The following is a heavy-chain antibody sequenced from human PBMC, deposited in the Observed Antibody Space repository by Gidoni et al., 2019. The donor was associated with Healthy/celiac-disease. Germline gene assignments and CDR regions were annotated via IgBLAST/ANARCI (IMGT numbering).Heavy chain of an antibody. J-gene: IGHJ6*02. D-gene: IGHD4-17*01. CDR1: GGSISSGGYY. CDR3: ARVVGDYGGQWRYYYGMDV. Sequence: QVQLQESGPGLVKPSQTLSLPCTVSGGSISSGGYYWSWIRQHPGKGLEWIGYIYYSGSTYYNPSLKSRVTISVDTSKNQFSLKLSSVTAADTAVYYCARVVGDYGGQWRYYYGMDVWGQGTTVTVSS. CDR2: IYYSGST. V-gene: IGHV4-31*03.